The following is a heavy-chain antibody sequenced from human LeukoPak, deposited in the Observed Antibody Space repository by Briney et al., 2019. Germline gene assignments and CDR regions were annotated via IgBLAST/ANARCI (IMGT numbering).Heavy chain of an antibody. Sequence: GGSLRLSCAASGFTFSSYAMHWVRQAPGKGLEWVAVISYDGSNKYYADSVKGRFTISRDNSKNTLYLQMNSLRAEDTAVYYCARDPSGRYYYYYMDVWGKGTTVTVSS. D-gene: IGHD1-14*01. J-gene: IGHJ6*03. V-gene: IGHV3-30*04. CDR3: ARDPSGRYYYYYMDV. CDR1: GFTFSSYA. CDR2: ISYDGSNK.